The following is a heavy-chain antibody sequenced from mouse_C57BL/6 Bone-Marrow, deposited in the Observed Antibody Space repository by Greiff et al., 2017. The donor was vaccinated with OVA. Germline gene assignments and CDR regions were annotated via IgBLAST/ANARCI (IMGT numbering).Heavy chain of an antibody. CDR3: ARMAYYSNYNYFDN. Sequence: QVQLQQSGPGLVQPSQSLSITCTVSGFSLTNYGVHWVRQSPGKGLEWLGAIWSGGSPDYNAAFISRLSISKDNSESQVFFKMNSLQADDTAIYYCARMAYYSNYNYFDNWGQGTTLTVSS. V-gene: IGHV2-2*01. J-gene: IGHJ2*01. CDR1: GFSLTNYG. CDR2: IWSGGSP. D-gene: IGHD2-5*01.